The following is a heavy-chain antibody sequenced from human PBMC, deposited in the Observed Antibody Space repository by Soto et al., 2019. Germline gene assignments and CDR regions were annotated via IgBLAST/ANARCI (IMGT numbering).Heavy chain of an antibody. CDR1: GYTFTSYY. CDR2: INPSGGST. CDR3: ARGGDIVVGPAALPSYYCMDV. J-gene: IGHJ6*02. D-gene: IGHD2-2*01. Sequence: ASGKVSCKASGYTFTSYYMHWVRQPPGQGLEWMGIINPSGGSTSYAQKFQGTVTITRDTSTSTVYMELSSLRSEDTAVYYCARGGDIVVGPAALPSYYCMDVWRQGTTGTVAS. V-gene: IGHV1-46*01.